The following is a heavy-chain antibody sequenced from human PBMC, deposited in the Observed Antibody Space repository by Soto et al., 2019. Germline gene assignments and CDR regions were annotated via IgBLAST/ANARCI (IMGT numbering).Heavy chain of an antibody. CDR2: INPNSGGT. CDR3: ASPAGDGYAYGMDA. D-gene: IGHD5-12*01. CDR1: GYTFTGYY. V-gene: IGHV1-2*02. Sequence: ASVKVSCKVSGYTFTGYYMHWVRQAPGQGLEWMGWINPNSGGTNYAQKFQGRVTMTRDTSISTAYMELSRLRSDDTAVYYCASPAGDGYAYGMDAWGQGTTVPVYS. J-gene: IGHJ6*02.